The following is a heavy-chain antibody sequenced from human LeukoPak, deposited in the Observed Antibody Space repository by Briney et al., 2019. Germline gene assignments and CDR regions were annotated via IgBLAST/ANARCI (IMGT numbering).Heavy chain of an antibody. V-gene: IGHV4-39*02. J-gene: IGHJ4*02. CDR1: GGSISSSSYY. CDR2: LHYSGNS. D-gene: IGHD6-13*01. CDR3: ARTNIAAAYFDY. Sequence: SETLSLTCTVSGGSISSSSYYWGWIRQPPGKGLEWIGNLHYSGNSYYNRSLKSRVTISVDTSKNHFSLKPSSVSAADTAVYYCARTNIAAAYFDYWGQGTLVTVSS.